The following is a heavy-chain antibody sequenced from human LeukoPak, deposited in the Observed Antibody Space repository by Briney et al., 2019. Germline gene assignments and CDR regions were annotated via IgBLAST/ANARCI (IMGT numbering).Heavy chain of an antibody. CDR1: GGSISSYY. J-gene: IGHJ5*02. CDR3: ARDRQAAGTGWFDP. D-gene: IGHD6-13*01. V-gene: IGHV4-4*07. CDR2: IYTSGST. Sequence: PSETLSLTCTVSGGSISSYYWSWIRQPAGKGLEWIGRIYTSGSTNYNPSLKSRVIMSVDTSKNQFSLKLSSVTAADTAVYYCARDRQAAGTGWFDPWGQGTLVTVSS.